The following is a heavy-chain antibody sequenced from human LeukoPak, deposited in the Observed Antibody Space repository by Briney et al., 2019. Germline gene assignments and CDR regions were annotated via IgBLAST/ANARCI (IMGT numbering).Heavy chain of an antibody. Sequence: ASVKVSCKASGGTFSSYAISWVRQAPGQGLEWMGGIIPIFGTANYAQKFRGRVTITADESTSTAYMELSSLRSEDTAVYYCARDQLWPGIAASAPYYFDYWGQGTLVTVSS. CDR2: IIPIFGTA. V-gene: IGHV1-69*13. CDR1: GGTFSSYA. J-gene: IGHJ4*02. D-gene: IGHD6-13*01. CDR3: ARDQLWPGIAASAPYYFDY.